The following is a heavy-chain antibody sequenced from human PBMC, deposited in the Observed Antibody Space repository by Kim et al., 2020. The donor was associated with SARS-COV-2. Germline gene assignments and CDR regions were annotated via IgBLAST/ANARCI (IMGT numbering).Heavy chain of an antibody. Sequence: KYYADSVKGRFTISRDNSKNTLYLQMNSRRAEDTAVYYCARGWELLYFDYWGQGTLVTVSS. CDR3: ARGWELLYFDY. J-gene: IGHJ4*02. V-gene: IGHV3-33*01. D-gene: IGHD1-26*01. CDR2: K.